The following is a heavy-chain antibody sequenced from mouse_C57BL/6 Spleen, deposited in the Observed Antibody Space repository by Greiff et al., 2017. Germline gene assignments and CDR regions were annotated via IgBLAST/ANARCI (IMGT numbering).Heavy chain of an antibody. J-gene: IGHJ4*01. CDR2: IHPNSGST. CDR1: GYTFTSYW. CDR3: ARRNYYGSSYLYAMDY. Sequence: QVQLKQPGAELVKPGASVKLSCKASGYTFTSYWMHWVKQRPGQGLEWIGMIHPNSGSTNYNEKFKSKATLTVDKSSSTAYMQLSSLTSEDAAVYYCARRNYYGSSYLYAMDYWGQGTSVTVSS. D-gene: IGHD1-1*01. V-gene: IGHV1-64*01.